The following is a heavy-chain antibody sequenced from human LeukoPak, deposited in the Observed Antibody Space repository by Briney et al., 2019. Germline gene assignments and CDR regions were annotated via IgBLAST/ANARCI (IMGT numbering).Heavy chain of an antibody. CDR3: ARDIGTVDNY. V-gene: IGHV4-61*01. CDR2: IYYSGST. Sequence: SETLSLTCTVSGGSVSSGSYYWSWIRQPPGKGLEWIGYIYYSGSTYYNPSLKGRVTISVDTSKNQFSLKLSSVTAADTAVYYCARDIGTVDNYWGQGTLVTVSS. D-gene: IGHD2-15*01. CDR1: GGSVSSGSYY. J-gene: IGHJ4*02.